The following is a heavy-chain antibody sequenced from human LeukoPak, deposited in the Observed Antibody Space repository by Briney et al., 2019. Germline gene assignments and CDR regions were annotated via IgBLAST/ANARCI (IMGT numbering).Heavy chain of an antibody. V-gene: IGHV1-18*04. D-gene: IGHD2-2*01. Sequence: ASVKVSCKASGYAFTSYGISWVRQAPGQGLEWMGWISAYNGNTNYAQKLQGRVTMTTDTSTSTAYMELRSLRSDDTAVYHCAREGTTPYYFDYWGQGTLVTVSS. CDR1: GYAFTSYG. J-gene: IGHJ4*02. CDR3: AREGTTPYYFDY. CDR2: ISAYNGNT.